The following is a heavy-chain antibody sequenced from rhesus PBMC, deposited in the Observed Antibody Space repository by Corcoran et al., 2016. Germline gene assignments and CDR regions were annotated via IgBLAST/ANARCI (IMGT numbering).Heavy chain of an antibody. CDR1: GGSISSNW. J-gene: IGHJ4*01. V-gene: IGHV4-147*01. CDR3: ARGGYYDTAYDY. Sequence: QLQLQESGPGLVKPSETLSLTCAVSGGSISSNWWSWIPQPPGKGLGWIGRISTISGSTSYNPSLKSRVTFSTDTSKNQFSLKLSSVTAADTAVYYCARGGYYDTAYDYWGQGVLVTVSS. CDR2: ISTISGST. D-gene: IGHD3-28*01.